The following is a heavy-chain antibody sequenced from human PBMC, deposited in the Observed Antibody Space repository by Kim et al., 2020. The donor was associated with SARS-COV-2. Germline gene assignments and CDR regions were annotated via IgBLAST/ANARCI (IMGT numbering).Heavy chain of an antibody. CDR1: GYTFTGYY. D-gene: IGHD4-4*01. CDR2: INPNSNGT. CDR3: AVDYSGYSRGVY. V-gene: IGHV1-2*02. J-gene: IGHJ4*02. Sequence: ASVKVSCKTSGYTFTGYYMHWVRQAPGQGLEWMGWINPNSNGTNYAQKFQGRVTMTRDTSITTAYMELSRLTSDDTAVYYCAVDYSGYSRGVYWGQGALVTVSS.